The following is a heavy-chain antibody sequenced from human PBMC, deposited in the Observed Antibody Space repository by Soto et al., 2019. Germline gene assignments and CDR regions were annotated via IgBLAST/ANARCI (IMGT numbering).Heavy chain of an antibody. Sequence: SETLSLTCTVSGGSISSYYWSWIRQPPGKGLEWIGYIYYSGSTNYNPSLKSRVTISVDTSKNQFSLKLSSVTAADTAVYYCARGTVIGYYYGSGSYDFDYWGQGTLVTVSS. V-gene: IGHV4-59*01. CDR3: ARGTVIGYYYGSGSYDFDY. J-gene: IGHJ4*02. CDR2: IYYSGST. CDR1: GGSISSYY. D-gene: IGHD3-10*01.